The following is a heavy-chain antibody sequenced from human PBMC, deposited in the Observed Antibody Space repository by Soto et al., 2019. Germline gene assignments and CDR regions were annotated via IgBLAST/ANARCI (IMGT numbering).Heavy chain of an antibody. Sequence: GASVKVSCNASGYTFTSYYMHWVRQAPGQGLEWMGIINPSGGSTSYAQKFQGRVTMTRDTSTSTVYMELGSLRSEDTAVYYCARGVRYQLLTDYYYGMGVWGQGTTVTVSS. CDR2: INPSGGST. V-gene: IGHV1-46*01. D-gene: IGHD2-2*01. CDR1: GYTFTSYY. CDR3: ARGVRYQLLTDYYYGMGV. J-gene: IGHJ6*02.